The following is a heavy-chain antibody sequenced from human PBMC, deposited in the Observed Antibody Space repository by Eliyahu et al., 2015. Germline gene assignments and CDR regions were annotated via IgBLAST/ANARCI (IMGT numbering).Heavy chain of an antibody. V-gene: IGHV3-21*01. J-gene: IGHJ4*02. D-gene: IGHD4-17*01. Sequence: EVQLVESGGGLVKPGGSLRLSCAASGFTFSSYSMNWVRQAPGKGLEWVSSISSSSSYIYYADSVKGRFTISRDNAKNSLYLQMNSLRAEDTAVYYCARTVTLNPYIDYWGQGTLVTVSS. CDR1: GFTFSSYS. CDR3: ARTVTLNPYIDY. CDR2: ISSSSSYI.